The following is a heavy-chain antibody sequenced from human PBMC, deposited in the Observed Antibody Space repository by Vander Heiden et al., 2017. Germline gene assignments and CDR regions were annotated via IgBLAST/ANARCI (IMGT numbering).Heavy chain of an antibody. V-gene: IGHV1-46*01. CDR1: GYTFTSYS. J-gene: IGHJ3*02. CDR2: INPSGGST. D-gene: IGHD3-22*01. Sequence: QVQLVQSGAEVQKPGASVKVSCKASGYTFTSYSMQGVRQAPGQGLEWMGIINPSGGSTSYAQKFQGRVTMTRDTSTSTVYMELSSLRSEDTAVYYCARVLRSYYDSSGPVDDAFDIWGQGTMVTVSS. CDR3: ARVLRSYYDSSGPVDDAFDI.